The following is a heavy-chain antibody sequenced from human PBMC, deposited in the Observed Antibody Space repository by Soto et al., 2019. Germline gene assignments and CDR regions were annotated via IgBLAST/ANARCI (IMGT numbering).Heavy chain of an antibody. CDR3: ARDYYGSGSDYYYGMDV. J-gene: IGHJ6*02. Sequence: SVKVSCKASGGTFSSYAISWVRQAPGQGLEWMGGIIPIFGTANYAQKFQGRVTITADESTSTAYMELSSLRSEDTAVYYCARDYYGSGSDYYYGMDVWGQGTTVTVSS. CDR1: GGTFSSYA. V-gene: IGHV1-69*13. D-gene: IGHD3-10*01. CDR2: IIPIFGTA.